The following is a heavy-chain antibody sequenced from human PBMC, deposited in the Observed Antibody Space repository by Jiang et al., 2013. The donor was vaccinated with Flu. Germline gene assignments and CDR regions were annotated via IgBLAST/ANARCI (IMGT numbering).Heavy chain of an antibody. Sequence: SGAEVKKPGASVKVSCKASGYTFTSYAMHWVRQAPGQRLEWMGWINAGNGNTKYSQKFQGRVTITRDTSASTAYMELSSLRSEDTAVYYCARAQKIGYCSGGSCSQLGVPYWGQGTLVTVSS. CDR2: INAGNGNT. CDR3: ARAQKIGYCSGGSCSQLGVPY. V-gene: IGHV1-3*01. CDR1: GYTFTSYA. D-gene: IGHD2-15*01. J-gene: IGHJ4*02.